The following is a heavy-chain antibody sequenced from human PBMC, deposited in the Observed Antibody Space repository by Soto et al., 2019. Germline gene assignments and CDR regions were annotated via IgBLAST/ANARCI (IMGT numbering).Heavy chain of an antibody. CDR1: GFSFSNYA. V-gene: IGHV3-30*04. J-gene: IGHJ2*01. D-gene: IGHD7-27*01. CDR3: ARDVRTGIHWYFDL. Sequence: QVQLVESGGGVVQPGRSLRLSCAPSGFSFSNYAMHWVRQAPGKGLEWVAAISYDGNDKYYADSMKGQFTISRDNSKNTLYLQMNSLRAEDTAVYYCARDVRTGIHWYFDLWGRGTLVTVSS. CDR2: ISYDGNDK.